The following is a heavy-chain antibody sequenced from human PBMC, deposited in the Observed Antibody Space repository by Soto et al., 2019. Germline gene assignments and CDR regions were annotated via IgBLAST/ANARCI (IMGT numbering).Heavy chain of an antibody. V-gene: IGHV3-23*01. CDR1: GFTFSVYA. D-gene: IGHD1-7*01. J-gene: IGHJ1*01. CDR2: ISSNGGRT. CDR3: AKYSELPYEAYLQQ. Sequence: QTGGSLRLSCAASGFTFSVYAMSWVRQAPGKGLEWVSAISSNGGRTFYADSLRGRSTISRDNSKSALYLQMNNLRAEDTAIYYCAKYSELPYEAYLQQWGQGTLVTVSS.